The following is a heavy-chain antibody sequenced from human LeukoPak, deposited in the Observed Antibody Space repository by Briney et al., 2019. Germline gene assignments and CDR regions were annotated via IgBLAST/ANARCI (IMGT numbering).Heavy chain of an antibody. V-gene: IGHV1-24*01. D-gene: IGHD3-22*01. CDR3: ATSRGYDSSPWAFDI. CDR2: FDPEDGET. J-gene: IGHJ3*02. Sequence: ASVKVSRKVSGYTLTELSMHWVRQAPGKGLEWMGGFDPEDGETIYAQKFQGRVTMTEDTSTDTAYMELSSLRSEDTAVYYCATSRGYDSSPWAFDIWGQGTMVTVSS. CDR1: GYTLTELS.